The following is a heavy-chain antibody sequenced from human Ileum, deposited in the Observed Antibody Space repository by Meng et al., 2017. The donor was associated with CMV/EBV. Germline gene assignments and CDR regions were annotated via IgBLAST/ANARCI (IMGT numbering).Heavy chain of an antibody. D-gene: IGHD6-19*01. V-gene: IGHV3-21*01. CDR3: ARNPLLEYSSGWYGNYFDC. CDR1: GFTFSSYS. Sequence: GESLMISCAASGFTFSSYSMNWVRQAPGKGLEWVSSISSSSTSIYYADSVKGRFTISRDNANNSLYLQINGLRAEDTAVYYCARNPLLEYSSGWYGNYFDCWGLGTLVTVSS. CDR2: ISSSSTSI. J-gene: IGHJ4*02.